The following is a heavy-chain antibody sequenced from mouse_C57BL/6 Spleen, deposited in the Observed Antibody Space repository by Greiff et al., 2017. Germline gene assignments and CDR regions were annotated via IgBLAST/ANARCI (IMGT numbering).Heavy chain of an antibody. CDR3: ESWNKNWADFDY. V-gene: IGHV1-81*01. J-gene: IGHJ2*01. CDR1: GSTFTSYG. D-gene: IGHD4-1*01. Sequence: VQLQQSGAELARPGASVKLSCKASGSTFTSYGISWVKQRPGQGLEWIGEIYPRSGNTYYNEKFKGKATLASDKSSSTAYMELRSLTSEDYAVYFCESWNKNWADFDYWGQGTTLTVSS. CDR2: IYPRSGNT.